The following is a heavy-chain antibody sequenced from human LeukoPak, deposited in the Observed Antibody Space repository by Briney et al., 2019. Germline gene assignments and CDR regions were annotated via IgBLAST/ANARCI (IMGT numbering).Heavy chain of an antibody. Sequence: SVKVSCKASGGTFSSYAISWVRQAPGQGLEWMGRIIPILVIANYTQKFQGRVTITEDKSTSTAYMELSSLRSEDTAVYYCARPLDSDYYDSSGYPTAYFDYWGQGTLVTVSS. D-gene: IGHD3-22*01. CDR3: ARPLDSDYYDSSGYPTAYFDY. V-gene: IGHV1-69*04. CDR1: GGTFSSYA. J-gene: IGHJ4*02. CDR2: IIPILVIA.